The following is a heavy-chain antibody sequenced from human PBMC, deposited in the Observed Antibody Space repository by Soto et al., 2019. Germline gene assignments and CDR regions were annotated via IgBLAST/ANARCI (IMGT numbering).Heavy chain of an antibody. CDR1: GYTFTGYD. D-gene: IGHD3-22*01. CDR2: INPNSGGT. J-gene: IGHJ4*02. V-gene: IGHV1-2*04. CDR3: ARAEYDSSGYYY. Sequence: GASVKVSCKASGYTFTGYDMHWVRQAPGQGLEWMGWINPNSGGTNYAQKFQGWVTMTRDTSISTAYMELSRLRSDDTAVYYCARAEYDSSGYYYWGQGTLVTVSS.